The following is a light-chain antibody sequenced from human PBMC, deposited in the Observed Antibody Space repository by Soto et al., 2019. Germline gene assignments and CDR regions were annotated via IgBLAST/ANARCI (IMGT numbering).Light chain of an antibody. V-gene: IGLV2-11*01. Sequence: QSALTQPRSVCGSPGQSVTISCTGSSTDVGRYNYVSWYQQHPGKAPKVMIYDVIKRPSGVPDRFSGSKSGNTASLTISGLQAEDEADYYCCSYAGSYTLIFGGGTKLTVL. CDR3: CSYAGSYTLI. CDR2: DVI. CDR1: STDVGRYNY. J-gene: IGLJ2*01.